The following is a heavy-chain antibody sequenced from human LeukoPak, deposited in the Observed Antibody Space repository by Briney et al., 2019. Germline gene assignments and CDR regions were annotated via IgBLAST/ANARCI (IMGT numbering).Heavy chain of an antibody. V-gene: IGHV3-66*01. D-gene: IGHD6-13*01. CDR3: ARGGQQLDY. Sequence: GGSLRLSCAASGFSVTRNYMTWVRQAPGKGLEWVSVIYSGDSGGSTYYADSVKGRFAVSRDNSKNTVYLQMNSLRAEDTAVYYCARGGQQLDYWGQGTLVTVSS. J-gene: IGHJ4*02. CDR1: GFSVTRNY. CDR2: IYSGDSGGST.